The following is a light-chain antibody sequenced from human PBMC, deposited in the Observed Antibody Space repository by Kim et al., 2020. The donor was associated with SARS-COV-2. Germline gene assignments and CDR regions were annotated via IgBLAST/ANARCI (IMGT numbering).Light chain of an antibody. CDR1: QSISGY. Sequence: ASVGERVTIPCRASQSISGYLAWYQQKPGKAPSLLIYDASTLQRGVPSRFCGSSSGTDFTLTISSLQPEDFATYYCQQYKSDPRTFGEGTKVDIK. CDR2: DAS. CDR3: QQYKSDPRT. V-gene: IGKV1-27*01. J-gene: IGKJ4*02.